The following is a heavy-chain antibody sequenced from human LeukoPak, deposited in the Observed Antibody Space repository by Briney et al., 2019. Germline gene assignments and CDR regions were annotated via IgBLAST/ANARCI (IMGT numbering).Heavy chain of an antibody. V-gene: IGHV4-59*01. Sequence: SETLSLTCTVSGGSISSYYWSWIRQPPGKGLEWIGYLYYSGSTNYNPSLKSRVTISVDTSKNQFSLKLSSVTAADTAVYYRARAASSWSFDYWGQGTLVTVSS. CDR1: GGSISSYY. D-gene: IGHD6-13*01. J-gene: IGHJ4*02. CDR2: LYYSGST. CDR3: ARAASSWSFDY.